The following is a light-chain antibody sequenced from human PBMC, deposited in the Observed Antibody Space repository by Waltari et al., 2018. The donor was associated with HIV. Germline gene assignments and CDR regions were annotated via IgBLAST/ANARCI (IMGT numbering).Light chain of an antibody. J-gene: IGLJ3*02. Sequence: SYVLTQPPSVSVAPGQTARITCGGNNIGSKSVHWYQQKPGQAPVLVVYDDTDRPSGIPERFSGSNSGNTATLTISRVEDGDEADYYCQVWDTSGDPWVFGGGTKLTVL. CDR1: NIGSKS. CDR2: DDT. CDR3: QVWDTSGDPWV. V-gene: IGLV3-21*02.